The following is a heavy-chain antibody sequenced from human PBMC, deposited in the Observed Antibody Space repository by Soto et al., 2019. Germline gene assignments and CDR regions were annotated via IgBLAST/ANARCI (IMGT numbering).Heavy chain of an antibody. J-gene: IGHJ4*02. CDR1: GFIFGNYG. CDR2: ISYDGSNR. Sequence: QVQLVESGGGVVQPGRSLRLSCVASGFIFGNYGIHWVRQAPGKGLEWVAVISYDGSNRYYADSVKGRFTVSRDNSNNTLYLQVDALRTDDTAIYYCAKDLRAGYYDSTGEADSWGQGILVSVSS. D-gene: IGHD3-22*01. V-gene: IGHV3-30*18. CDR3: AKDLRAGYYDSTGEADS.